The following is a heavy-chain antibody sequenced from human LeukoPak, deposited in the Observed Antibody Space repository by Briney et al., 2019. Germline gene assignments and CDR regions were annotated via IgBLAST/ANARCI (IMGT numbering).Heavy chain of an antibody. J-gene: IGHJ5*02. D-gene: IGHD4-23*01. CDR3: ARDVRWSDDNWFDP. CDR2: IKQDGNEK. CDR1: GFTFSSSW. Sequence: GGSLRLSCAASGFTFSSSWMSWVRQAPGKGLEWVANIKQDGNEKYYVDSVKGRFTISRDNAKNSLYLQMNSLRAEDTAVYYCARDVRWSDDNWFDPWGQGTLVTVSS. V-gene: IGHV3-7*01.